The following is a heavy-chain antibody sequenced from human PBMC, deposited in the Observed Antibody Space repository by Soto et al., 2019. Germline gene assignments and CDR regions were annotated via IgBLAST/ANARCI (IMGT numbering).Heavy chain of an antibody. Sequence: EVQLLESGGGLVQPGGSLRLSCAASGFSFSSYAMSLVRQAPGKGLEWVSATTGSGGSTYYADSVKGRFTISRDNYNNTLYLQMNSLRAEDTAVYYCARFVQSTAAAGFDYWGQGTLGTVSS. J-gene: IGHJ4*02. CDR2: TTGSGGST. V-gene: IGHV3-23*01. D-gene: IGHD6-13*01. CDR1: GFSFSSYA. CDR3: ARFVQSTAAAGFDY.